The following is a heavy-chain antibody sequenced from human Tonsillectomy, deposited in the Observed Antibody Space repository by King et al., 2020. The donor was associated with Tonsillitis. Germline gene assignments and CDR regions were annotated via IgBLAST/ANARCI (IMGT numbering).Heavy chain of an antibody. CDR3: ARDSDMGVDY. CDR1: GFTFSSYG. J-gene: IGHJ4*02. CDR2: IWYDGSNK. D-gene: IGHD3-9*01. Sequence: VQLVESGGGVVQPGRSLRLSCAASGFTFSSYGMHWVRQAPGKGLEGVAVIWYDGSNKYYADSVKGRFTISRDNSKNTLYLQMNSLRAEDTAVYYCARDSDMGVDYCGQGTLVTVSS. V-gene: IGHV3-33*01.